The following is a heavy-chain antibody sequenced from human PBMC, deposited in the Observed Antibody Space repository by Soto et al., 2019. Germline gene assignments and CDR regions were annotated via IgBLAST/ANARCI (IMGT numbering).Heavy chain of an antibody. CDR2: IYYSGST. V-gene: IGHV4-31*03. J-gene: IGHJ3*02. CDR1: GGSISSGGYY. Sequence: SETLSLTCTVSGGSISSGGYYWSWIRQHPGKGLEWIGYIYYSGSTYYNPSLKSRVTISVDTSKNQFSLKLSSVTAADMAVYYCARRPAAEAFDIWGQGTMVTVSS. D-gene: IGHD6-13*01. CDR3: ARRPAAEAFDI.